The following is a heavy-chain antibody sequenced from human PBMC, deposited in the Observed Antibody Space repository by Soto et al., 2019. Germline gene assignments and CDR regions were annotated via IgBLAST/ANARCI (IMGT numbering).Heavy chain of an antibody. CDR1: GFTFSNAW. CDR2: IKTKTDGGTT. CDR3: ATVRWYTYYFDY. J-gene: IGHJ4*02. D-gene: IGHD2-15*01. Sequence: GGSLRLSCAASGFTFSNAWMSWVRQAPGKGLEWVGRIKTKTDGGTTDSAAPVKGRFTISRDDSKNTLYLQMNSLKTEDTAVYYCATVRWYTYYFDYWGQGKLVTVSS. V-gene: IGHV3-15*01.